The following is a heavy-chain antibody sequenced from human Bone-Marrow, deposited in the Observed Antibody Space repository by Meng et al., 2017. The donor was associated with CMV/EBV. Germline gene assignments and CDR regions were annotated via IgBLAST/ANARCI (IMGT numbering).Heavy chain of an antibody. D-gene: IGHD3-22*01. CDR2: IYHSGST. CDR3: ARRTSRGTMIVVVTPFDY. J-gene: IGHJ4*01. Sequence: ISSSNWWSWVRQPPGQGLEWIGEIYHSGSTNYNPSLKSRVTISVDKSKNQFSLKLSSVTAADTAVYYCARRTSRGTMIVVVTPFDYWGQGTLVTVSS. CDR1: ISSSNW. V-gene: IGHV4-4*02.